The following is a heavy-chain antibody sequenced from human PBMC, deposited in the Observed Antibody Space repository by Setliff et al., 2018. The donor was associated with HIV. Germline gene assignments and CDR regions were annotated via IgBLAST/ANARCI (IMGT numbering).Heavy chain of an antibody. CDR3: ARARTTVIRTVWFDR. J-gene: IGHJ5*02. D-gene: IGHD4-17*01. CDR2: LSYSGST. CDR1: GVSVSSNY. Sequence: SETLSLTCNVSGVSVSSNYWSWIRQPPGKGLEYIGYLSYSGSTNYAPSLRSRATISADTSKNQISLKLSSVTAADTAVYYCARARTTVIRTVWFDRWGQGTLVTVSS. V-gene: IGHV4-59*02.